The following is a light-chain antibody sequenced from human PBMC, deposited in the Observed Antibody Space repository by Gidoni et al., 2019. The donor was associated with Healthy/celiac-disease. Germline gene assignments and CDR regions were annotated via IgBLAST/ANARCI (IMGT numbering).Light chain of an antibody. CDR1: KLGNKY. V-gene: IGLV3-1*01. J-gene: IGLJ3*02. CDR2: QDI. CDR3: QAWDSSTVV. Sequence: SYELPQPPSVSVSPGQTASITCSGDKLGNKYASWYQQNPGQSPVLVIYQDIKRPSGIPERFSASNSGNTATLTISGTQAIDEADYYCQAWDSSTVVFGGGTKLTVL.